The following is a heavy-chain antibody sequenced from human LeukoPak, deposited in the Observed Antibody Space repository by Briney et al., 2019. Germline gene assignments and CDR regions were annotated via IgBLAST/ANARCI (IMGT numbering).Heavy chain of an antibody. CDR2: IIPIFGTA. Sequence: GGSLRLSCAASGFTFSSYGMHWVRQAPGQGLEWMGGIIPIFGTANYAQKFQGRVTITADESTSTAYMELSSLRSEDTAVYYCARKSGSSSWWDAFDIWGQGTMVTVSS. J-gene: IGHJ3*02. CDR1: GFTFSSYG. CDR3: ARKSGSSSWWDAFDI. V-gene: IGHV1-69*01. D-gene: IGHD6-13*01.